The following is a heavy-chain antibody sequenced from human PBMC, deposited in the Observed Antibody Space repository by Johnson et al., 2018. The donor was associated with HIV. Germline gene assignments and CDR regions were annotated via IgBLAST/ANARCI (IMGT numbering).Heavy chain of an antibody. V-gene: IGHV3-30*07. CDR1: AFTFSSYA. D-gene: IGHD3-16*01. CDR3: AREAGAGGAFDI. J-gene: IGHJ3*02. Sequence: QVQLVESGGGVVQPGRSLRLSCAASAFTFSSYAMHWVRQAPGKWLEWVSLISYYGNSKYYAASVKGRFTISRDNANNTLYLQMNSLRAEDTAVYYCAREAGAGGAFDIWGQGTMVTVSS. CDR2: ISYYGNSK.